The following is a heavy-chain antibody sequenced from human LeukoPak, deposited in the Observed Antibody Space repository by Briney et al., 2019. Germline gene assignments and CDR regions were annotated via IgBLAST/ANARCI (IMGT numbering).Heavy chain of an antibody. D-gene: IGHD6-19*01. CDR2: ISSSSNYI. J-gene: IGHJ4*02. CDR1: GFTFSSYS. V-gene: IGHV3-21*01. Sequence: GGSLRLSCAASGFTFSSYSMNWVRQAPGKGLEWVSSISSSSNYIYYADSVKGRFTISRDNAKNSLYLQMNSLRAEDTAVYYCAKDSAGLAKFDYWGQGTLVTVSS. CDR3: AKDSAGLAKFDY.